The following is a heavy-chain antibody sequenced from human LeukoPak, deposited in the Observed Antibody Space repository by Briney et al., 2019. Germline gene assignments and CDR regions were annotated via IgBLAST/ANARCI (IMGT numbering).Heavy chain of an antibody. D-gene: IGHD5/OR15-5a*01. CDR2: IYPGDSDT. CDR3: ARRRDIVSTATGMSGPADY. Sequence: GESLKISCQGSGYSFTDYWIGWVRQMPGKGLEWMGIIYPGDSDTRYSPSFQGQVTISADKSITTAYLQWSSLKASDTAMYYCARRRDIVSTATGMSGPADYWGQGTLVTVSS. CDR1: GYSFTDYW. V-gene: IGHV5-51*01. J-gene: IGHJ4*02.